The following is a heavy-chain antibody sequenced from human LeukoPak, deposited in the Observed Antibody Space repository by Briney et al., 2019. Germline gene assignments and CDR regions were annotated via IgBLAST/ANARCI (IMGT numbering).Heavy chain of an antibody. D-gene: IGHD5/OR15-5a*01. CDR1: GASISSTDW. CDR3: ARDGAAPVSGYAFDT. V-gene: IGHV4-4*02. J-gene: IGHJ3*02. Sequence: PSGTLSLTCAVSGASISSTDWWSWVRQPPGKGLEWIGQIYHGGSTNFNPSLKSRVTMSVDKSKNQFSLKLNSVTAADTAVYYCARDGAAPVSGYAFDTWGKGTMVTASS. CDR2: IYHGGST.